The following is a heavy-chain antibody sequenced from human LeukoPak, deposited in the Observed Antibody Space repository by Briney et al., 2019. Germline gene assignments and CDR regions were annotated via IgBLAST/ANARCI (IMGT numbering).Heavy chain of an antibody. CDR3: ARQNWFDP. CDR1: GFTFRSFE. J-gene: IGHJ5*02. CDR2: ISSSRSTI. V-gene: IGHV3-48*03. Sequence: GGSLRLSCAASGFTFRSFEMNWVRQAPGKGPEWLSYISSSRSTIWYADSVKVRFTISRDKAKNSLYLQMNSLRAEDTAVYYCARQNWFDPWGQGTLVTVSS.